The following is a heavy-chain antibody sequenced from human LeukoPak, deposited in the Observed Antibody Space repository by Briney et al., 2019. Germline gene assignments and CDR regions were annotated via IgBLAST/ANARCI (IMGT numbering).Heavy chain of an antibody. V-gene: IGHV1-69*02. CDR3: ATRRGYSNSGLLEY. Sequence: SVKVSCKASEGTFSSYTISWVRQAPGQGLERMGRIIPILGIANYAQKFQGRVTITADKSTSTAYMELSSLRSEDTAVYYCATRRGYSNSGLLEYWGQGTLVTVSS. J-gene: IGHJ4*02. CDR2: IIPILGIA. CDR1: EGTFSSYT. D-gene: IGHD4-11*01.